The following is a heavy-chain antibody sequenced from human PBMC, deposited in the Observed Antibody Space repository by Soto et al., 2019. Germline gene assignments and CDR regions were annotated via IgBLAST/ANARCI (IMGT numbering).Heavy chain of an antibody. V-gene: IGHV1-46*01. D-gene: IGHD3-3*01. CDR2: INPSGGST. CDR3: ARDVKTYDSNGYYEN. Sequence: VASVKVSCRASGYTFTKYYMHWVRQAPGQGLEWMGIINPSGGSTTNAQKFQGRVTMTRDTSTRTVYMELSSLRSEDTAVYYCARDVKTYDSNGYYENWGQGTLVTVSS. CDR1: GYTFTKYY. J-gene: IGHJ4*02.